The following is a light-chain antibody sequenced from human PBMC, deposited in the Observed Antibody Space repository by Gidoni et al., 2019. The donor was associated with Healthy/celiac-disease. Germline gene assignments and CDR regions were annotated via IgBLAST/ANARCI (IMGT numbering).Light chain of an antibody. V-gene: IGLV3-21*04. Sequence: SYVLTQPPPVSVAPGKTARITCGGKNSGSKSGDWYQQKPGQAPVLVSYYDSDRPSGIPERFSGSNSGNTATLTISRVEAGDEADYYCQVWDSSSDHVVFGGGTKLTVL. CDR3: QVWDSSSDHVV. J-gene: IGLJ2*01. CDR2: YDS. CDR1: NSGSKS.